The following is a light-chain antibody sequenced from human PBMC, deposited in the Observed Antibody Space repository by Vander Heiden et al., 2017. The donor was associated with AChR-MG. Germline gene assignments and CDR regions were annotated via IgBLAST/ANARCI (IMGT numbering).Light chain of an antibody. V-gene: IGKV3-15*01. CDR1: QNVNSN. CDR3: LQDTNWPRA. J-gene: IGKJ1*01. Sequence: IVMTQSPATLSVSPGERATLSCRASQNVNSNLAWYQQRPGQPPRLLIYGSSTRATGIPARFSGSGSGTEFTLTISSLQSEDCAVYYCLQDTNWPRAFGQGTKVEIK. CDR2: GSS.